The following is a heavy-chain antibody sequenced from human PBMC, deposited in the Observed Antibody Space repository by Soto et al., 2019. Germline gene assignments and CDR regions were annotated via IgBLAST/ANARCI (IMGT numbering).Heavy chain of an antibody. Sequence: GGSLRLSCAASGFTFSDHYMDWVRQAPGKGLEWVGRTRNKANSYTTEYAASVKGRFTISRDDSKNSLYLQMNSLKTEDTAVYYCARASPGTFDAFDIWGQGTMVTVSS. V-gene: IGHV3-72*01. CDR3: ARASPGTFDAFDI. J-gene: IGHJ3*02. D-gene: IGHD1-1*01. CDR2: TRNKANSYTT. CDR1: GFTFSDHY.